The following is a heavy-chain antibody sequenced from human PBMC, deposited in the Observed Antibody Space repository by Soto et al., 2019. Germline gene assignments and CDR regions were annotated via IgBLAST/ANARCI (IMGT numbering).Heavy chain of an antibody. CDR2: IYHSGST. CDR1: IGSISSSNW. V-gene: IGHV4-4*02. CDR3: ARNYGSGRRNWFDP. Sequence: SETLSLTCAVSIGSISSSNWWSWVRQPPGKGLEWIGEIYHSGSTNYNPSLKSRATISVDKSKNQFSLKLSSVTAADTAVYYCARNYGSGRRNWFDPWGQGTLVTVSS. J-gene: IGHJ5*02. D-gene: IGHD3-10*01.